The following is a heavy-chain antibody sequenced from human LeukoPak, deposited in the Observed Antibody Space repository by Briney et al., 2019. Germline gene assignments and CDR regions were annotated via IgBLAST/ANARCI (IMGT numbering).Heavy chain of an antibody. CDR3: ARPSTSGIAAAGLKY. CDR1: GFTFSSYA. CDR2: ISGSGGST. J-gene: IGHJ4*02. D-gene: IGHD6-13*01. Sequence: GGSLKLSCAASGFTFSSYATSWVRQAPGKGLEWVSGISGSGGSTYYADSVKGRFTISRDNSKNTLYLQMNSLRAEDTAVYYCARPSTSGIAAAGLKYWGQGTLATVSS. V-gene: IGHV3-23*01.